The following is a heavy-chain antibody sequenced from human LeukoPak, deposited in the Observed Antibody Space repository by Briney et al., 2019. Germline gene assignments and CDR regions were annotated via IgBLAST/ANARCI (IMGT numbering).Heavy chain of an antibody. CDR2: IYYSGST. CDR3: ARNSIAAAGD. V-gene: IGHV4-59*12. J-gene: IGHJ4*02. CDR1: GGSISSYY. D-gene: IGHD6-13*01. Sequence: SETLSLTCTVSGGSISSYYWSWIRQPPGKGLEWIGYIYYSGSTNYNPSLKSRVTISVDTSKNQFSLKLSSVTAADTAVYYCARNSIAAAGDWGQGTLVTVSS.